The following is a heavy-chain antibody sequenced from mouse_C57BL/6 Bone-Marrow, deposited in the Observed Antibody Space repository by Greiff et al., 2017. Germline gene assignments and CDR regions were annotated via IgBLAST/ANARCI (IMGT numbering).Heavy chain of an antibody. V-gene: IGHV1-26*01. CDR3: ARRDYGSDY. CDR1: GYTFTDYY. D-gene: IGHD2-2*01. J-gene: IGHJ2*01. CDR2: INPNNGGT. Sequence: VQLQQSGPELVKPGASVKISCKASGYTFTDYYMNWVKQSHGKSLEWIGDINPNNGGTSYNQKFKGKATLTVDKSSSTAYMELRSLTSEDSAVYYCARRDYGSDYWCQGTTLTVSS.